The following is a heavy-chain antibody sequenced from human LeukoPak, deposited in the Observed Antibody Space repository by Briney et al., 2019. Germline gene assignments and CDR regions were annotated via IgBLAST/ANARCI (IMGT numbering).Heavy chain of an antibody. CDR1: GGSISSSSYY. J-gene: IGHJ3*02. D-gene: IGHD3-10*01. V-gene: IGHV4-39*07. Sequence: SETLSLTCTVSGGSISSSSYYWGWIRQPPGKGLEWIGSIYYSGSTYYNPSLKSRVTISVDTSKNQFSLKLSSVTAADTAVYYCARGREPTMVRGVMRSHGAFDIWGQGTMVTVSS. CDR2: IYYSGST. CDR3: ARGREPTMVRGVMRSHGAFDI.